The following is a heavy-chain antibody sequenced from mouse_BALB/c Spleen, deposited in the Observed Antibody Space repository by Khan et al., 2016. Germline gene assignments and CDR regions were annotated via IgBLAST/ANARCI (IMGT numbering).Heavy chain of an antibody. CDR2: IYPADGDT. CDR3: ARGDYFDY. Sequence: QVQLQQSGAELVRPGSSVKISCKASGYAFSSYWMNWVKQRPGQGLEWIGQIYPADGDTNYNGKFKGKATLTADKSSSTAYMQLSSLTSEDSAVYFCARGDYFDYWGQGTTLTVSS. CDR1: GYAFSSYW. J-gene: IGHJ2*01. V-gene: IGHV1-80*01.